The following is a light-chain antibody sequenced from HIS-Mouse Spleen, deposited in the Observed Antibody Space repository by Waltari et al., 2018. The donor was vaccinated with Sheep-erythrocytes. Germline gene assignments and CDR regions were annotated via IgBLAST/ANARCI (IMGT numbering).Light chain of an antibody. CDR2: DAS. Sequence: DIVLTQSPSTLSLSPGERATLSCRASQSVSSYLAWYQQKPGQAPRLLIYDASNSTTGIPARLSGSGSGKNFTLTISSLEPEDIAVYYCQQRSNWPPLTFGGGTKVEIK. V-gene: IGKV3-11*01. CDR3: QQRSNWPPLT. CDR1: QSVSSY. J-gene: IGKJ4*01.